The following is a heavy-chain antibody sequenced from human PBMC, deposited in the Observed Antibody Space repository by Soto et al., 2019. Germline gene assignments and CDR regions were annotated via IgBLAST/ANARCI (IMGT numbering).Heavy chain of an antibody. Sequence: EVQLVESGGGLVKPGGSLRLSCAASGFTFSNAWMNWVRQAPGKGLEWVGRIKSKTDGGTTDYAAPVKGRFTISRDDSKNTLYLQMNSLKAEDTAVYYGTTDPLGVTSPGDYWGQGTLVTVSS. CDR1: GFTFSNAW. J-gene: IGHJ4*02. CDR2: IKSKTDGGTT. D-gene: IGHD3-16*01. V-gene: IGHV3-15*07. CDR3: TTDPLGVTSPGDY.